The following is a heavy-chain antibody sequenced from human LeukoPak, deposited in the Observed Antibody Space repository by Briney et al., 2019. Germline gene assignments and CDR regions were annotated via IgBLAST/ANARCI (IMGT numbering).Heavy chain of an antibody. Sequence: ASVKCSCKASGYTFTSYAMNWVREAPGQGLEWMGWINTNTGNPTYAQGFTGRFVFSLDTSVSTAYLQISSLKAEDTAVYYCARDHTLWWELLVGPDAFDIWGQGTMVTVSS. CDR1: GYTFTSYA. CDR2: INTNTGNP. CDR3: ARDHTLWWELLVGPDAFDI. D-gene: IGHD1-26*01. V-gene: IGHV7-4-1*02. J-gene: IGHJ3*02.